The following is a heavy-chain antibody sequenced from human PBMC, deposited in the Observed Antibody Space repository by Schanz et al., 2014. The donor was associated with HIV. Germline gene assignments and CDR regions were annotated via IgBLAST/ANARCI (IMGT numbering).Heavy chain of an antibody. Sequence: EVQLVESGGGLVRPGGPLTLSCAASGFKFSDSWMHSVLQVPGKGPVMDACIKINGSTKEYAASVKGRFTISRDNAKNSLYLQMNNLRTEDTALYYCAKDRGGGSGMVTNYYYGMDVWGQGTTVTVSS. CDR1: GFKFSDSW. V-gene: IGHV3-74*01. J-gene: IGHJ6*02. CDR2: IKINGSTK. CDR3: AKDRGGGSGMVTNYYYGMDV. D-gene: IGHD5-18*01.